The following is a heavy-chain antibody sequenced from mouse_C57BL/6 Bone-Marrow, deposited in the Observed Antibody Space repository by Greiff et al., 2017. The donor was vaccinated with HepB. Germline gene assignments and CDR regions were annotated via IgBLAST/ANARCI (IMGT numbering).Heavy chain of an antibody. CDR3: ARRIYYGSSPDY. D-gene: IGHD1-1*01. CDR1: GYTFTSYW. CDR2: IDPSDSYT. Sequence: QVQLQQPGAELVMPGASVKLSCKASGYTFTSYWTHWVKQRPGQGLEWIGEIDPSDSYTNYNQKFKGKSTLTVDKSSSTAYMQLSSLTSEDSAVYYCARRIYYGSSPDYWGQGTTLTVSS. V-gene: IGHV1-69*01. J-gene: IGHJ2*01.